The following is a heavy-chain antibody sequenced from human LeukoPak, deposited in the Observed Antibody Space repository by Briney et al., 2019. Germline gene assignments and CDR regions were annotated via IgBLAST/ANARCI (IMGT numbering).Heavy chain of an antibody. D-gene: IGHD3-9*01. J-gene: IGHJ4*02. CDR1: GFSFSSYA. V-gene: IGHV3-23*01. CDR3: AKASTLTGYPTNFDY. Sequence: GGSLRLSCAASGFSFSSYAMSWVRQAPGKGLEWVSAISGSGGSTYYADSVKGRFTISRDNSKNTLYLQMNSLRAEDTAVYYCAKASTLTGYPTNFDYWGQGTLVTVSS. CDR2: ISGSGGST.